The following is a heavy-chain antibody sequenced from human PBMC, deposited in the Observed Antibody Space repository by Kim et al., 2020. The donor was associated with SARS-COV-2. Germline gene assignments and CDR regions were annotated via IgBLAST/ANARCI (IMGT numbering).Heavy chain of an antibody. CDR3: ARADNYYDSSGYYD. Sequence: ADSVKGRFTISRHNSKNTLYLQMNSLRAEDTAVYYCARADNYYDSSGYYDWGQGTLVTVSS. D-gene: IGHD3-22*01. V-gene: IGHV3-53*04. J-gene: IGHJ4*02.